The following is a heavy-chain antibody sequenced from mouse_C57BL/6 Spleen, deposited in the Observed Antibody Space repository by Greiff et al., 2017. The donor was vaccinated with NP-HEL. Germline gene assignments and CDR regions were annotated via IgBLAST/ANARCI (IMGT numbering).Heavy chain of an antibody. Sequence: VKLQQPGAELVKPGASVKLSCKASGYTFTSYWMHWVKQRPGQGLEWIGMIHPNSGSTNYNEKFKSKATLTVDKSSSTAYMQLSSLTSEDSAVYYCAREYGTQAWFAYWGQGTLVTVSA. J-gene: IGHJ3*01. V-gene: IGHV1-64*01. CDR1: GYTFTSYW. D-gene: IGHD2-10*02. CDR3: AREYGTQAWFAY. CDR2: IHPNSGST.